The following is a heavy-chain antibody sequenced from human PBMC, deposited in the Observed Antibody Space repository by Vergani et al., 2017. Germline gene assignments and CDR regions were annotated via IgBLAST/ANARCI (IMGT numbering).Heavy chain of an antibody. CDR1: GFTFSDYY. Sequence: QGQLVESGGGLGKPGGSLRLSCAASGFTFSDYYMSWIRQAPGKGLEWVSYISSSGSTIYYADSVKGRFTISRDNATNSLYLQMNSLRAEDTAVYYCAREVGSSSSSPQWGYYYYYMDVWGKGTTVTVSS. D-gene: IGHD6-6*01. CDR3: AREVGSSSSSPQWGYYYYYMDV. CDR2: ISSSGSTI. V-gene: IGHV3-11*01. J-gene: IGHJ6*03.